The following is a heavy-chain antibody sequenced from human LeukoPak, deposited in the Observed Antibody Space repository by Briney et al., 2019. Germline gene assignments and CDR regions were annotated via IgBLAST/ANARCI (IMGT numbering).Heavy chain of an antibody. V-gene: IGHV3-23*01. Sequence: GGSLRLSCVVSGFEFSIHDMSWGRQAPGKGPEWVSSISGRGTDTYYRDSVKGRFTISRDTSKNTLYMQMNSLRAGDTAVYYCARASLFGELAFDYWGQGTLVTVSS. D-gene: IGHD3-10*02. CDR1: GFEFSIHD. CDR3: ARASLFGELAFDY. J-gene: IGHJ4*02. CDR2: ISGRGTDT.